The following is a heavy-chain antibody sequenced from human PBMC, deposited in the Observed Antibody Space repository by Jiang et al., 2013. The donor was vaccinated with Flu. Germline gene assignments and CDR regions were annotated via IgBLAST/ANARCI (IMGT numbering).Heavy chain of an antibody. J-gene: IGHJ4*02. D-gene: IGHD1-26*01. V-gene: IGHV4-59*01. CDR1: GGSISGFY. CDR3: ARSVSGQSGY. Sequence: GLVKPSETLSLTCSVSGGSISGFYWSWIRQPPGERLEWIGNIYYRGDTNFNPSLKSRITMSVDTSKNQFSLKLNSVTAADTAVYYCARSVSGQSGYWGQGTLVTVSA. CDR2: IYYRGDT.